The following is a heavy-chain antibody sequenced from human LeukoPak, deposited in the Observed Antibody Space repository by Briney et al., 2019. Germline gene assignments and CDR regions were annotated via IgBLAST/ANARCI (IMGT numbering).Heavy chain of an antibody. V-gene: IGHV4-34*01. CDR1: GGSFSGYY. D-gene: IGHD3-3*01. J-gene: IGHJ5*02. Sequence: PSETLSLTCAVYGGSFSGYYWSWIRQPPGKGLEWIGEINHSGSTNYNPSLKSRVTISVDTSKNQFSLKLSSVTAADTAVYYCARSYQYYDFWSGFRWFDPWGQGTLVTVSS. CDR2: INHSGST. CDR3: ARSYQYYDFWSGFRWFDP.